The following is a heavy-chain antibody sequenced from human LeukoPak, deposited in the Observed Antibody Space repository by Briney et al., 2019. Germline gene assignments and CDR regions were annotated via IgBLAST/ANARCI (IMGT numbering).Heavy chain of an antibody. D-gene: IGHD6-6*01. V-gene: IGHV3-66*01. Sequence: GGSLRLSCAASGFSFTRNHMNWVRQAPGKGLEWVSIIYTGGTTHYPDSLNDRFTISRDDSINTLYLQMNSLRAEDTAVYYCARDSSSYYFDYWGQGTRVTVSS. CDR1: GFSFTRNH. CDR3: ARDSSSYYFDY. CDR2: IYTGGTT. J-gene: IGHJ4*02.